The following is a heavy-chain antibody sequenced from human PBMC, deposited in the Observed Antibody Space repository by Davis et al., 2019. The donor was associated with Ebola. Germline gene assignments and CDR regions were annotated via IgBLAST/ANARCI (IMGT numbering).Heavy chain of an antibody. J-gene: IGHJ6*02. D-gene: IGHD3-3*01. CDR3: AREGSPSFGVDV. Sequence: AASVKVSCKASGGTFTSYAFSWVRQAPGQGLEWMGGIVPILGTTDYAQKFQDRVTITADESTSTVYMELSSLRSEDTATYYCAREGSPSFGVDVWGQGTTVTVSS. V-gene: IGHV1-69*13. CDR2: IVPILGTT. CDR1: GGTFTSYA.